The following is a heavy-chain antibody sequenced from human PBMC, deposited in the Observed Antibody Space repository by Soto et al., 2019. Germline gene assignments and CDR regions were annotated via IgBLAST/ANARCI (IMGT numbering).Heavy chain of an antibody. CDR1: GFTFSSYA. V-gene: IGHV3-23*01. J-gene: IGHJ6*02. CDR2: ISVSVGST. D-gene: IGHD6-6*01. CDR3: AGGSSSSGTDYYYGMEG. Sequence: WGSLRLSCAASGFTFSSYAMSWVRQAPGKGLEWVSAISVSVGSTYYADSVKGRFTISRDNSKNTLYLQMNSLRAEDTAVYYCAGGSSSSGTDYYYGMEGWGHGTTVTVS.